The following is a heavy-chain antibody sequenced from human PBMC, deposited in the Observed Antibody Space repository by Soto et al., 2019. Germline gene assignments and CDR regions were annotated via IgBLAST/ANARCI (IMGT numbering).Heavy chain of an antibody. CDR3: ARHFGWNNPYYYDTSGYYY. CDR1: GDSISSSSYY. Sequence: SETLSLTCNVSGDSISSSSYYWGWIRQPPGKGLEWIGSIYYSGSAYYNPSLKSRLTISVDTSKNQFSLKLSSVTAADTAVYYCARHFGWNNPYYYDTSGYYYWGQGTLVTAPQ. J-gene: IGHJ4*02. D-gene: IGHD3-22*01. V-gene: IGHV4-39*01. CDR2: IYYSGSA.